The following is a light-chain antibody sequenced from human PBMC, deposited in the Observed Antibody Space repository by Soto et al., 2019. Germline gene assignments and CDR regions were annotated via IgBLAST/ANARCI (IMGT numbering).Light chain of an antibody. CDR3: QQYYGTLWT. CDR2: WAS. CDR1: QSVLHSSNNRNY. J-gene: IGKJ1*01. Sequence: DIVMTQSPDSLAVSLGERASINCKSSQSVLHSSNNRNYLAWYQQRPGQPPKLLIYWASTRESGVPDRFSGSGSGTVFTLTISSLQAGDLAVYFCQQYYGTLWTFGQGTKVEIK. V-gene: IGKV4-1*01.